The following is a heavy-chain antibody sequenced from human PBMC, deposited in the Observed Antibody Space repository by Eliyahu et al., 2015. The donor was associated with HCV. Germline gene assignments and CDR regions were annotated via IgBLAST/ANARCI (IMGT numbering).Heavy chain of an antibody. CDR1: GYTLTELC. CDR3: ATDGSRYFGTGIGKDAMDV. Sequence: EVKKPGASVKVACKVSGYTLTELCIQWVRQAPGEGLEWMGGIDPEDGIPIHAQKFQGRITVTEDTSTETVYMELRSLGSDDSAVYYCATDGSRYFGTGIGKDAMDVWGQGTTVTVSS. V-gene: IGHV1-24*01. CDR2: IDPEDGIP. D-gene: IGHD3-10*01. J-gene: IGHJ6*02.